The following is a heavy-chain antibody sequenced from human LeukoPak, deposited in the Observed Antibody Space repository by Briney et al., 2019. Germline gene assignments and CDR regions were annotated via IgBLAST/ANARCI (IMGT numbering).Heavy chain of an antibody. D-gene: IGHD2-2*01. Sequence: RASVKVSCKASGYTFTGYYMHRMRQAPGQGLEWMGWINPKSGDTKYAQKFQGRVTMNRDTSSSTVYMELNNLRSDDTAVYYCARDGRYCTSASCYCWYFELWGRGTRVTVSS. CDR1: GYTFTGYY. CDR3: ARDGRYCTSASCYCWYFEL. V-gene: IGHV1-2*02. J-gene: IGHJ2*01. CDR2: INPKSGDT.